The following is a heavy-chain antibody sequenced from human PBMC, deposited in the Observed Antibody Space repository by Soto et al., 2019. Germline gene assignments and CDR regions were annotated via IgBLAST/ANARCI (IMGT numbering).Heavy chain of an antibody. CDR1: GFTFDDYA. CDR3: AKGVRGYFDWGWVDY. V-gene: IGHV3-9*01. J-gene: IGHJ4*02. Sequence: EVQLVESGGGLVQPGRSLRLSCAASGFTFDDYAMHWVRQAPGKGLEWVSGISWYSGSIGYADSVKGRFTITRDNAKNSLYLQMNSLRAEDTALYYCAKGVRGYFDWGWVDYWGQGTLVTVSS. D-gene: IGHD3-9*01. CDR2: ISWYSGSI.